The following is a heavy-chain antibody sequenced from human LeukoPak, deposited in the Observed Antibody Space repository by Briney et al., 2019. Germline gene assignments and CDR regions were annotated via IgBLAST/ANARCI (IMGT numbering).Heavy chain of an antibody. Sequence: GGSLRLSCAASGFTFSSYSMTWVRQAPGKGLEWVSSISSSSSYIYYADSVKGRFTISRDNAKNSLYLQMNSLRAEDTAVYYCARDREFGGYSLAPHDYWGQGTLVTVSS. CDR2: ISSSSSYI. J-gene: IGHJ4*02. CDR3: ARDREFGGYSLAPHDY. D-gene: IGHD5-18*01. V-gene: IGHV3-21*01. CDR1: GFTFSSYS.